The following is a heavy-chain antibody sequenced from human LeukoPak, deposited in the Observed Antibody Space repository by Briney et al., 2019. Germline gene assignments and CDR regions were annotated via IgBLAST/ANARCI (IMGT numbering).Heavy chain of an antibody. V-gene: IGHV1-3*01. Sequence: ASVKVSCKASGYTFTSYAMHWVRQTPGQRLEWMGWINAGNGNTKYSQKFQGRVTITRDTSASTAYMELSSLRSEDTAVYYCAKEMYDYVWGSYRYMDYWGQGTLVTVSS. D-gene: IGHD3-16*02. J-gene: IGHJ4*02. CDR3: AKEMYDYVWGSYRYMDY. CDR1: GYTFTSYA. CDR2: INAGNGNT.